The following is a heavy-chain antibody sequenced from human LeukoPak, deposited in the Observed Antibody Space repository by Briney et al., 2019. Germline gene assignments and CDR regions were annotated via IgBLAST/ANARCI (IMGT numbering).Heavy chain of an antibody. V-gene: IGHV3-73*01. Sequence: GGSLRLSCAASGFTFSGSAMHWVRQASGKGLEWVGRIRSKTNNYATAYAASVKDRFTISRDDSTNTAYLQMNSLKTEDTAVYYCVRHAASGSSGVDHWGQGTLVTVSS. D-gene: IGHD3-10*01. J-gene: IGHJ4*02. CDR1: GFTFSGSA. CDR3: VRHAASGSSGVDH. CDR2: IRSKTNNYAT.